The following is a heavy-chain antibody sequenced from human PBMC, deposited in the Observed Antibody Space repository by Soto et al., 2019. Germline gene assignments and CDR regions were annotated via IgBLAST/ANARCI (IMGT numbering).Heavy chain of an antibody. D-gene: IGHD3-16*01. CDR3: TTYDYIWGSDPSRWAY. J-gene: IGHJ4*02. CDR2: VLSKADGGET. Sequence: PGGSLRLSCAASGFPFTNAWMSWVRQVPGKGLEWIARVLSKADGGETDYAAPVKDRFTISRDDSRNTLHLQMNSLRTEDTAVYYCTTYDYIWGSDPSRWAYWGQGALVTVSS. CDR1: GFPFTNAW. V-gene: IGHV3-15*01.